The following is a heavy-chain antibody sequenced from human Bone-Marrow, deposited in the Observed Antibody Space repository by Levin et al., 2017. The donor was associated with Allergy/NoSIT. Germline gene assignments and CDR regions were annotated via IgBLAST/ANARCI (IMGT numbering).Heavy chain of an antibody. J-gene: IGHJ3*02. CDR3: AREVDSSLGGGAFDI. D-gene: IGHD6-13*01. CDR1: GGSVSSGSYY. CDR2: IYYSGST. Sequence: SETLSLTCTVSGGSVSSGSYYWSWIRQPPGKGLEWIGYIYYSGSTNYNPSLKSRVTISVDTSKNQFSLKLSSVTAADTAVYYCAREVDSSLGGGAFDIWGQGTMVTVSS. V-gene: IGHV4-61*01.